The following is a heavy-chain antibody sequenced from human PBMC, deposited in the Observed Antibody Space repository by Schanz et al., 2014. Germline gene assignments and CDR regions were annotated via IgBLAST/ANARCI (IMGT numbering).Heavy chain of an antibody. CDR1: GGSFSSFY. Sequence: QVQLQESGPGLVKPSETLSLTCTVSGGSFSSFYWSWIRQPPGKGLEWMGYIYSLGSVDYNPSLNSRVTISLDTSKKQFSLKLSSVTAADTAVYYCAREIRGVATFDYWGQGTLVTVSS. D-gene: IGHD5-12*01. CDR3: AREIRGVATFDY. CDR2: IYSLGSV. V-gene: IGHV4-59*01. J-gene: IGHJ4*02.